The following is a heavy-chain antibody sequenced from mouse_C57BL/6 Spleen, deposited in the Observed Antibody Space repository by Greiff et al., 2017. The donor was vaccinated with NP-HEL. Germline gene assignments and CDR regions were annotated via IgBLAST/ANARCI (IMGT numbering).Heavy chain of an antibody. CDR2: IDPSDSET. CDR3: ARVYDYDGGYWYFDV. V-gene: IGHV1-52*01. J-gene: IGHJ1*03. D-gene: IGHD2-4*01. CDR1: GYTFTSYW. Sequence: VQLQQPGAELVRPGSSVKLSCKASGYTFTSYWMHWVKQRPIQGLEWIGNIDPSDSETHYNQKFKDKATLTVDKSSSTAYMQLSSLTSEDSAVYYCARVYDYDGGYWYFDVWGTGTTVTVSS.